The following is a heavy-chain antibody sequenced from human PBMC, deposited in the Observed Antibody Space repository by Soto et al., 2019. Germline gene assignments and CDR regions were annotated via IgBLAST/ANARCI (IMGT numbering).Heavy chain of an antibody. J-gene: IGHJ4*02. CDR1: GYSFTSYW. CDR3: ARSEDSSGYYPNTHNDY. CDR2: IYPCESDT. V-gene: IGHV5-51*01. Sequence: GESRKISWKGSGYSFTSYWIGWVRQMPRKGLEWIGIIYPCESDTRYSPSFQGQVTISADKSISTAYLQWSSLKASDTAMYYCARSEDSSGYYPNTHNDYWGPGPLVTVSS. D-gene: IGHD3-22*01.